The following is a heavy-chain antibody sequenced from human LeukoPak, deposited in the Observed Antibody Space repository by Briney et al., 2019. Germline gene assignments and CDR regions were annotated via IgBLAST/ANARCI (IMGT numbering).Heavy chain of an antibody. J-gene: IGHJ4*02. D-gene: IGHD2-2*01. V-gene: IGHV3-23*01. CDR3: AKDIVVVPAAIDN. CDR1: GFTFSSYA. CDR2: ISGSGGST. Sequence: GGSLRLSCAASGFTFSSYAMSWVRQAPGKGLEWVSAISGSGGSTYYADSVKDRFTISRDNSKNTLYLQMNSLRAEDTAVYYCAKDIVVVPAAIDNWGQGTLVTVSS.